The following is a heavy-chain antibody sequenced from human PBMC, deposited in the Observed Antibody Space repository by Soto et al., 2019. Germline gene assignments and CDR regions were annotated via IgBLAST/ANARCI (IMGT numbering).Heavy chain of an antibody. CDR3: ASRSSYCRHTTCYEDYFDY. D-gene: IGHD2-2*01. Sequence: QLQLQESGPGLVKPSETLSLTCTVSGGSISSRSFYWGWIRQPPGMGLEWIGSIYYSGSTDYDPPRKSRLRISVDTSKTQCSLRLCSVPAADTAEYYCASRSSYCRHTTCYEDYFDYGGQGILVTVSS. CDR1: GGSISSRSFY. CDR2: IYYSGST. V-gene: IGHV4-39*01. J-gene: IGHJ4*02.